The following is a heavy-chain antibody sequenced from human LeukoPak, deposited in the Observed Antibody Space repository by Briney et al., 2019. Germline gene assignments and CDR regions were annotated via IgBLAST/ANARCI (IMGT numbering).Heavy chain of an antibody. CDR1: GFTFSNYW. Sequence: GGSLRLSCTATGFTFSNYWMSWVRQTPEKGLEWVANMKQDGSETVYVDSVKGRFTISRDNAQSSLYLQMNSLRAEDTAVYYCARDPYSSSWSYGMDVWGQGTAVTVFS. CDR2: MKQDGSET. J-gene: IGHJ6*02. CDR3: ARDPYSSSWSYGMDV. D-gene: IGHD6-13*01. V-gene: IGHV3-7*05.